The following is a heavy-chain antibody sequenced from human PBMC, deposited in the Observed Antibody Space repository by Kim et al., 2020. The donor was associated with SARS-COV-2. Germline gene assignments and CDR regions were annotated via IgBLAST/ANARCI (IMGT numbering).Heavy chain of an antibody. V-gene: IGHV3-23*01. J-gene: IGHJ4*02. CDR1: GFTFSSYG. CDR3: TRVAAGYDFWSGQYYFDY. D-gene: IGHD3-3*01. CDR2: ISASGGTS. Sequence: GGSLRLSCAASGFTFSSYGLSWVRQAPGKGLEWVSAISASGGTSYYADSMKGRFTISRGNAKNTLFLQMSSLRAEDTAIYYCTRVAAGYDFWSGQYYFDYWGLGTLVTVSS.